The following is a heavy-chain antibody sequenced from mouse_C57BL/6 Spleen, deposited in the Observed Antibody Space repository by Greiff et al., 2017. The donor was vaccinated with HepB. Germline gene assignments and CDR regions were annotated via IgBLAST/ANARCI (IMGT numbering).Heavy chain of an antibody. CDR1: GYSITSGYD. CDR2: ISYSGST. D-gene: IGHD2-1*01. J-gene: IGHJ3*01. Sequence: EVKLMESGPGMVKPSQSLSLTCTVTGYSITSGYDWHWIRHFPGNKLEWMGYISYSGSTNYNPSLKSRISITHDTSKNHFFLKLNSVTTEDTATYYCAREGLPSGCAYWGQGTLVTVSA. V-gene: IGHV3-1*01. CDR3: AREGLPSGCAY.